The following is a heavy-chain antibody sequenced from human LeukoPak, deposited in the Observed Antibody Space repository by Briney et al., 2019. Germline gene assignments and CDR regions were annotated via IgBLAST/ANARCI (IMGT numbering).Heavy chain of an antibody. Sequence: GGSLRLSCAASGFTFSSYAMSWVRQAPGKGLEWVSAISGSGGSTYYADSVKGRFTISRDNSKNSLYLQMNSLRAEDTAVYYCASSRDYYDSSGYPFDYWGQGTLVTVSS. CDR2: ISGSGGST. CDR1: GFTFSSYA. V-gene: IGHV3-23*01. D-gene: IGHD3-22*01. J-gene: IGHJ4*02. CDR3: ASSRDYYDSSGYPFDY.